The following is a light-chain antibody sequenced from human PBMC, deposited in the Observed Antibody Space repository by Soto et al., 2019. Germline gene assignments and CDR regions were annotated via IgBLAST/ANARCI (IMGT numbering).Light chain of an antibody. CDR3: HQYGSSPGT. CDR2: GAS. V-gene: IGKV3-20*01. J-gene: IGKJ1*01. CDR1: QTVTRSY. Sequence: EIVLTQSPGTMSLSPGERVTLSFRASQTVTRSYLAWYQQKPGQAPRLLIYGASIRATGIPDRFSGSGSGTDFTLTISRLEPEDFAVYYCHQYGSSPGTFGQGTNVDI.